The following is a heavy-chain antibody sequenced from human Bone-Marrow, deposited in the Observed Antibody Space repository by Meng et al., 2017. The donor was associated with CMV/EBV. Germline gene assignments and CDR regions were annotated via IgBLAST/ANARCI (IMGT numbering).Heavy chain of an antibody. D-gene: IGHD3-10*01. V-gene: IGHV4-34*01. Sequence: SETLSLTCAVYGGSFSGYYGSWIRQPPGKGLEWIGEINHSGRTNYNPSLKTRVTISVDTSKNQFSLKLSSVTAADTAVYYCARQPTVIAADGLDVWVRGTTVTVSS. CDR2: INHSGRT. J-gene: IGHJ6*02. CDR1: GGSFSGYY. CDR3: ARQPTVIAADGLDV.